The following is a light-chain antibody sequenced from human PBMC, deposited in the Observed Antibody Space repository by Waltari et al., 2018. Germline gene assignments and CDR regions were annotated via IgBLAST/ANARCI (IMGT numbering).Light chain of an antibody. Sequence: QSALTQPASVSGSPGQSITISCTGISSDVGSYSSFSWYQDHPGQGPIVIIYDVIGRPSGVSARFSGSKSGKTASLTISGLQAEDEADYYCSSQSSDNVVLFGGGTKVTVL. CDR3: SSQSSDNVVL. CDR1: SSDVGSYSS. V-gene: IGLV2-14*03. CDR2: DVI. J-gene: IGLJ3*02.